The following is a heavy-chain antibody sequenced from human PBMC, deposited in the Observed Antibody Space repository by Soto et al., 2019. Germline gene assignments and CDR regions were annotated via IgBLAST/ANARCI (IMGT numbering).Heavy chain of an antibody. CDR3: ARELVSSGWFDFDY. CDR1: GFTFSSYA. Sequence: GGSLRLSCAASGFTFSSYAMHWVRQAPGKGLEWVAVISYDGSNKYYADSVKGRFTISRDNSKNTLYLQMNSLRAEDTAVYYCARELVSSGWFDFDYWGQGTLVTVSS. D-gene: IGHD6-19*01. J-gene: IGHJ4*02. CDR2: ISYDGSNK. V-gene: IGHV3-30-3*01.